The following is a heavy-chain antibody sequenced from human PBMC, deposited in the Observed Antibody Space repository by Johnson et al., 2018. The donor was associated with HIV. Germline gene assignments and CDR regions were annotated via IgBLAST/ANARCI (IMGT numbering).Heavy chain of an antibody. CDR2: ISWNSGSI. D-gene: IGHD5-24*01. J-gene: IGHJ3*02. Sequence: EVQLVESGGGLVQPGGSLRLSCAASGFTFSSNYMSWVRQAPGKGLEWVSGISWNSGSIGYGDSVKGRFTISRDNAKNSLYLQMNSLRAEDTAVYYCAKVLRDGYLPDAFDIWGQGTMVTVSS. CDR1: GFTFSSNY. V-gene: IGHV3-9*01. CDR3: AKVLRDGYLPDAFDI.